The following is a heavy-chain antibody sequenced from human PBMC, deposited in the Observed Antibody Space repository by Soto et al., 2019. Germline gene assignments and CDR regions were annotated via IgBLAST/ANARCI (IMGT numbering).Heavy chain of an antibody. Sequence: SVKVSCKASGGTFSSYAISWVRQAPGQGLEWMGGIIPIFGTANYAQKFQGRVTITADKSTSTAYMELSSLRSEDTAVYYCATFSLRYIAAPTGFDPWGQGTLVTVYS. CDR2: IIPIFGTA. CDR1: GGTFSSYA. J-gene: IGHJ5*02. D-gene: IGHD6-6*01. V-gene: IGHV1-69*06. CDR3: ATFSLRYIAAPTGFDP.